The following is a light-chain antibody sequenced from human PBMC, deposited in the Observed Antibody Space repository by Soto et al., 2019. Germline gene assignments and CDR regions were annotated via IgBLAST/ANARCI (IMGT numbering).Light chain of an antibody. J-gene: IGKJ2*01. CDR2: APS. V-gene: IGKV1-8*01. CDR3: QQYYSYHRT. CDR1: QGISSY. Sequence: AIRMTQSPSSLSASTGDRVTITCRASQGISSYLAWYQQNPGKAPKLLIYAPSTVQSGVPSRFSGSGSGTDVTLTICCLQSEDCSTYYCQQYYSYHRTFGQGTKLEIK.